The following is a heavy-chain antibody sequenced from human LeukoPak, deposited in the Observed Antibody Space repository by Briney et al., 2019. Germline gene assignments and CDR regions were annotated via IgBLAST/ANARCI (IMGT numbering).Heavy chain of an antibody. Sequence: QPGGSLRLSCAASGFTFSTYEMNWVRQAPGEGLEWVAYISASGASIYYADSVKGRFTISRDNAKNTLYLQMNSLRAEDTAVYYCARGRAGNYYNHNDYWGQGTLVTVSS. D-gene: IGHD3-10*01. CDR1: GFTFSTYE. J-gene: IGHJ4*01. CDR2: ISASGASI. V-gene: IGHV3-48*03. CDR3: ARGRAGNYYNHNDY.